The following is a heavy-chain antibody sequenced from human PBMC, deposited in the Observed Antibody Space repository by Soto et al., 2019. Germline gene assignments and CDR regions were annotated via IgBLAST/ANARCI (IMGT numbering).Heavy chain of an antibody. J-gene: IGHJ4*02. Sequence: QVQLVESGGGVVQPGRSLRLSCAASGFTFSSCTMHWVRQAPGKGLEWVALISHEGSNKYLADSVRGRFTISRDISKNTLYLQMNSLRAEDTAVYYWARQLYDGSDYSSVDYWGQGTLVTVSS. CDR3: ARQLYDGSDYSSVDY. V-gene: IGHV3-30-3*01. D-gene: IGHD3-22*01. CDR2: ISHEGSNK. CDR1: GFTFSSCT.